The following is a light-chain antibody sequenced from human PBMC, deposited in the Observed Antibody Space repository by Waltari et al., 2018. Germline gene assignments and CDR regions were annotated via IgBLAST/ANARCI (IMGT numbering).Light chain of an antibody. CDR1: QSISSY. J-gene: IGKJ1*01. V-gene: IGKV1-39*01. Sequence: DIQMTQSPSSLSASVGDRVTITCRASQSISSYLNWYQQKPGKAPKLLIYAASSLQSGVPSRFSGSGSGTDFTRTISSLQPEEFATYYCQQSYSTLWTFGQGTKVEIK. CDR3: QQSYSTLWT. CDR2: AAS.